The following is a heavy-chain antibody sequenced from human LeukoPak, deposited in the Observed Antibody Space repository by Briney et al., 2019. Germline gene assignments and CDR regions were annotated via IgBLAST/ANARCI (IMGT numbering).Heavy chain of an antibody. CDR1: GGSISNSDYL. CDR3: ARVDTAMVMGLDY. J-gene: IGHJ4*02. Sequence: LSLTCTVSGGSISNSDYLWGWVRQAPGKGLEWVSYISSSGSTIYYADSVKGRFTISRDNAKNSLYLQMNSLRAEDTALYYCARVDTAMVMGLDYWGQGTLVTVSS. V-gene: IGHV3-11*01. CDR2: ISSSGSTI. D-gene: IGHD5-18*01.